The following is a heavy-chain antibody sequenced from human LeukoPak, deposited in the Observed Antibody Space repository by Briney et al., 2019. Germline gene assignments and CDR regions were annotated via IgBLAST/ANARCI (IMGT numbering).Heavy chain of an antibody. CDR2: INPNSGGT. V-gene: IGHV1-2*02. J-gene: IGHJ4*02. Sequence: GAPVKVSCKASGYTFTGYYMHWVRQAPGQGLEWMGWINPNSGGTNYAQKFQGRVTMTRDTSISTAYMELSRLRSGDTAVYYCARGLGSSGRATGNWGQGTLVTVSS. CDR3: ARGLGSSGRATGN. CDR1: GYTFTGYY. D-gene: IGHD6-19*01.